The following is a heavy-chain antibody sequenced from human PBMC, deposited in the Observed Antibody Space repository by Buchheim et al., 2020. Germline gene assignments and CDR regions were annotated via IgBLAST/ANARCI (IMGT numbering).Heavy chain of an antibody. Sequence: EVQMVDSGGGLVQPGGSLRLSCAASGFNFGAYAMNWFRQAPGRGLEWLSHIRSGSAAIYYADSVRGRFPISRDDAKNSLYLQMDSLRDDDTAVYFCATWAFYHGVDVWGQGT. CDR2: IRSGSAAI. D-gene: IGHD7-27*01. CDR3: ATWAFYHGVDV. CDR1: GFNFGAYA. J-gene: IGHJ6*02. V-gene: IGHV3-48*02.